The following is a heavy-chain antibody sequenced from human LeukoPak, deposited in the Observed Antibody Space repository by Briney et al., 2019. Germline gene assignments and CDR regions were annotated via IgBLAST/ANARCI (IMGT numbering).Heavy chain of an antibody. Sequence: SVKVSCKASGGTFSSYAISWVRQAPGQGLEWMGGIIPIFGTANYAQKFQGGVTITADESTSTAYMELSSLRSEDTAVYYCAREYCSGGSCYAVFDYWGQGTLVTVSS. D-gene: IGHD2-15*01. J-gene: IGHJ4*02. V-gene: IGHV1-69*13. CDR1: GGTFSSYA. CDR3: AREYCSGGSCYAVFDY. CDR2: IIPIFGTA.